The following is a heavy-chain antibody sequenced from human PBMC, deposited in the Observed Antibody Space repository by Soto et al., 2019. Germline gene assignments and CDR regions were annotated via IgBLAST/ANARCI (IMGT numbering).Heavy chain of an antibody. D-gene: IGHD3-16*01. CDR1: GFIFSDYY. CDR2: ISSSGSTI. Sequence: QVQLVESGGGLVKPGGSLRLSCATSGFIFSDYYMSWIRQAPGRGLEWVSHISSSGSTIYYADSVKGRFTISRDNAKNSLYLQLNSLRAEDTAVYYCARDGGRDYYYYGMEVWGQGTTVTVSS. V-gene: IGHV3-11*01. CDR3: ARDGGRDYYYYGMEV. J-gene: IGHJ6*02.